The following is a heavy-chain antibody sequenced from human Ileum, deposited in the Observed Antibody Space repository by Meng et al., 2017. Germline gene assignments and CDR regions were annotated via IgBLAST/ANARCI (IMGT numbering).Heavy chain of an antibody. CDR3: ARRGVTYCSTTSCFPTWFDP. V-gene: IGHV3-11*04. J-gene: IGHJ5*02. Sequence: GESLKISCAAPGFTFSDYFMTWIRQAPGKGLEWVASINGSGATIYYADSVKGRFTISRDNAKNSLYLQMNSLRADDTAVYYCARRGVTYCSTTSCFPTWFDPWGQGTLVTVSS. CDR1: GFTFSDYF. CDR2: INGSGATI. D-gene: IGHD2-2*01.